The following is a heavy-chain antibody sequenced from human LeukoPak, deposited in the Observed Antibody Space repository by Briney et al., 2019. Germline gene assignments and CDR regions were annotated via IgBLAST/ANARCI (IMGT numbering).Heavy chain of an antibody. V-gene: IGHV1-2*02. Sequence: VASVTVSCTTSGYSFTAYFMHWVRLAPGQGLEWMGWIDPNSGGTNYAQKFQGRVTMTRDTSISTAYMELSSLMSDDTAIYYCARGGGGLQHWGQGTLVTVSS. J-gene: IGHJ1*01. D-gene: IGHD2-15*01. CDR3: ARGGGGLQH. CDR2: IDPNSGGT. CDR1: GYSFTAYF.